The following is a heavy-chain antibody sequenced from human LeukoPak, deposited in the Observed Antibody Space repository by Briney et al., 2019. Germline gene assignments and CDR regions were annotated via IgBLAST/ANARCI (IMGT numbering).Heavy chain of an antibody. CDR1: GFTFSSYA. V-gene: IGHV3-30-3*01. CDR2: ISSQGSNK. D-gene: IGHD6-13*01. CDR3: ASDGRGGSWYWDYYYGMDV. J-gene: IGHJ6*02. Sequence: GGSLRLSCAASGFTFSSYAMHWVRQAPGKGLEWVAVISSQGSNKYYADSVKGRFTISRDNSKNTLYLQMNSLRAEDTAVYYCASDGRGGSWYWDYYYGMDVWGQGTTVTVSS.